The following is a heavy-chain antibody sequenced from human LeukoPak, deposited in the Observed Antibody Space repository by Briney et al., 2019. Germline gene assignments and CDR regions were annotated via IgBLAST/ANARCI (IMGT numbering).Heavy chain of an antibody. V-gene: IGHV4-4*02. CDR1: GGSISSTNW. CDR3: TRESGAFSPFGF. D-gene: IGHD1-26*01. CDR2: VHLNGAT. J-gene: IGHJ4*02. Sequence: PSGTLSLTCGVSGGSISSTNWCSRVRQPPGKGLEWIGEVHLNGATNYNPSLESRVSMSIDKSKNQLSLKLSSVTAADTATYYCTRESGAFSPFGFWGQGTLVTVSS.